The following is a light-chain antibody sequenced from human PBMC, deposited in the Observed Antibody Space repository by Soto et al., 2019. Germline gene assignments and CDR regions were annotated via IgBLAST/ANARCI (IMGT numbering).Light chain of an antibody. CDR2: GNS. J-gene: IGLJ3*02. CDR3: QSYDSGLSGSV. V-gene: IGLV1-40*01. CDR1: SSNIGAGYD. Sequence: QSVLTQPPSVSGAPGQRVTISCTGSSSNIGAGYDVHWYQQLPGTAPKLLIYGNSNRPSGVPDRFSGSKSGTSASLAIIGLQAEDEADYYCQSYDSGLSGSVFGGGTQLTVL.